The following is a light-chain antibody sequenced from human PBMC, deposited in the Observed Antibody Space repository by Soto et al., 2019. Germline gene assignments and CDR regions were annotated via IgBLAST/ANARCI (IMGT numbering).Light chain of an antibody. Sequence: EIVLTQSPGTLSLSPGERATLSCRASQSVSSDLGWYQQKPGQAPRLLIYGVSSRATGIPDRFSGSGSGTDFSLTISRLEPEDSAVYFCQQYGTSPRTFGQGTKVEIK. V-gene: IGKV3-20*01. J-gene: IGKJ1*01. CDR2: GVS. CDR3: QQYGTSPRT. CDR1: QSVSSD.